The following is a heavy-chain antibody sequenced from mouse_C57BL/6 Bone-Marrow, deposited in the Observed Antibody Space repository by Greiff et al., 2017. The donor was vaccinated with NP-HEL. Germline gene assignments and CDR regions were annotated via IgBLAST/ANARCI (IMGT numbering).Heavy chain of an antibody. D-gene: IGHD2-4*01. Sequence: QVQLQQSGAELVRPGTSVKMSCKASGYTFTNYWIGWAKQRPGHGLEWIGDIYPGGGYTNYNEKFTGKATLTADKSSSTAYMQFRSLTSEDSAIFDCAGGGYYDNDRGRGFDVWGTGTTVTVSS. CDR3: AGGGYYDNDRGRGFDV. J-gene: IGHJ1*03. V-gene: IGHV1-63*01. CDR2: IYPGGGYT. CDR1: GYTFTNYW.